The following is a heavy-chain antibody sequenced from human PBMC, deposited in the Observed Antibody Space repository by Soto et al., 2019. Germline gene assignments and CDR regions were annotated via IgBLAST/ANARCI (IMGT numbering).Heavy chain of an antibody. Sequence: ASVKVSCKASGYTFTRYCISWVRQAPGQGLEWMGWISAYNGNTNYAQKLQGRVTMTTDTSTSTAYMELRSLRSDDTAVYYCARRATYYYDSSGYYHEPFDYWGQGTLVTVSS. V-gene: IGHV1-18*01. D-gene: IGHD3-22*01. J-gene: IGHJ4*02. CDR3: ARRATYYYDSSGYYHEPFDY. CDR2: ISAYNGNT. CDR1: GYTFTRYC.